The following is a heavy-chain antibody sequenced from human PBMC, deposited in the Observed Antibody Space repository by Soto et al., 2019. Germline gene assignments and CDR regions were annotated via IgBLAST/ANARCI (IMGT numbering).Heavy chain of an antibody. Sequence: VQLVESGGGVVQPGRSLRLSCAASGFTFSSCGMHWVRQAPGKGLEWVAVISYDGSNKYYADSVKGRFTISRDNSKNTLYLQMNSLRAEDTAVYYCAKDKDGYNPYWGQGTLVTVSS. V-gene: IGHV3-30*18. J-gene: IGHJ4*02. CDR2: ISYDGSNK. CDR1: GFTFSSCG. CDR3: AKDKDGYNPY. D-gene: IGHD5-12*01.